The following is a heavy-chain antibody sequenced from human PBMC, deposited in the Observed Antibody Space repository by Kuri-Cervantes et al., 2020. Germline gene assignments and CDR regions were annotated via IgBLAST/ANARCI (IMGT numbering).Heavy chain of an antibody. V-gene: IGHV3-30*02. D-gene: IGHD5-18*01. J-gene: IGHJ4*02. Sequence: GESLKISCAASGFTFSSYGMHWVRQAPGKGLEWVAFIRYDGSNKYYADSVKGRFTISRDNSKNTLYLQMNSLRAEDTAVYYCARDLNSYGPFDYWGQGTLVTVSS. CDR2: IRYDGSNK. CDR1: GFTFSSYG. CDR3: ARDLNSYGPFDY.